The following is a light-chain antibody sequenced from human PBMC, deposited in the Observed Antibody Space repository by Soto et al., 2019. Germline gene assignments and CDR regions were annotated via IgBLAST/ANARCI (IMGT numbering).Light chain of an antibody. V-gene: IGKV1-5*03. J-gene: IGKJ4*01. CDR3: QQYSNYPLT. CDR2: KAS. Sequence: DIQMTQSPSTLSASVGDRVTITCRASQSISYWLAWYQQKPGKAPNLLIYKASSLESGVPSRFSGSGSGTEFTLTSNSLQPDDFATYYCQQYSNYPLTFGGGTKVEI. CDR1: QSISYW.